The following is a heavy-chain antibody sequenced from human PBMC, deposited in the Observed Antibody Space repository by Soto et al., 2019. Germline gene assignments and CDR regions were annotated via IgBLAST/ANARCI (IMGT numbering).Heavy chain of an antibody. V-gene: IGHV3-48*02. CDR1: GFTFSTYS. J-gene: IGHJ4*02. CDR2: ISTSSSTI. CDR3: ARGGPYYYDTRDFDY. D-gene: IGHD3-22*01. Sequence: EVQLVESGGGLVQPGGSLRLSCAASGFTFSTYSMNWVRQAPGKGLEWVSYISTSSSTIYYADSVKGRFTISTDNAKNSQYLQMNSLRDDDTDGYYCARGGPYYYDTRDFDYWGQGTLVTVSS.